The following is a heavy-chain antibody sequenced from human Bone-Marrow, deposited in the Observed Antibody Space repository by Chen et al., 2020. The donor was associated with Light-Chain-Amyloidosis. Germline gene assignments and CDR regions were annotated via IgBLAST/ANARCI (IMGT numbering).Heavy chain of an antibody. CDR2: IKQNGTER. V-gene: IGHV3-7*03. D-gene: IGHD3-16*02. CDR1: GLIFSRFW. J-gene: IGHJ4*02. CDR3: ARANYWGSYRYNAQGFDY. Sequence: EVQLPESGGGLVQPGESLTLSCVASGLIFSRFWMTWVRQRPGKGLEWVANIKQNGTERYCVDSVKGRFTISRDNTKNSVYLQMNTLRAEDTAVYYCARANYWGSYRYNAQGFDYWGRGTLVTVSS.